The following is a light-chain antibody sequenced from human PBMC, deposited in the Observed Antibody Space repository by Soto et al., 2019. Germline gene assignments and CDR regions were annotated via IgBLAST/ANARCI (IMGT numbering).Light chain of an antibody. CDR2: KAS. Sequence: MTQSASTLSVFPGERATLSCRASQTISSWLAWYQQKPGKAPKLLIYKASTLESGVPSRFSGRGSGTEFTLTISSLKPDDFATYYCQQYNSYWTFGQGTKVDI. V-gene: IGKV1-5*03. CDR1: QTISSW. CDR3: QQYNSYWT. J-gene: IGKJ1*01.